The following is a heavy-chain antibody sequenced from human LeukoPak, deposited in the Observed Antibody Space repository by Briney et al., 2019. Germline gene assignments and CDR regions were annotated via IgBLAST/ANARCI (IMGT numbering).Heavy chain of an antibody. V-gene: IGHV3-21*01. CDR2: ISGTGHSI. Sequence: PGGSLRLSCAASGFTFTTYAMNWVRQAPGKGLEWVSAISGTGHSIYYAASVKGRFTISRDDAKNSVYLQMNNLRGEDTAVYYCARFYGGNSNAFDIWGQGTMVTVSS. J-gene: IGHJ3*02. CDR1: GFTFTTYA. CDR3: ARFYGGNSNAFDI. D-gene: IGHD4-23*01.